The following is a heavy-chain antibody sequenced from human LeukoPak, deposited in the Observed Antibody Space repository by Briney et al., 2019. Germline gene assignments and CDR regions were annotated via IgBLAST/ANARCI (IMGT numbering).Heavy chain of an antibody. Sequence: PEGSLRRSCAASGFTFSNFEMNWVRQAPGKGLKWVSYISSSGSVIYYADSVKGRFTISKDNAKNSLYLQMNGLRAEDTAVYYCARDGRDCGGGSCYGQYYYGIDVWGQGTTVTGSS. D-gene: IGHD2-15*01. CDR3: ARDGRDCGGGSCYGQYYYGIDV. J-gene: IGHJ6*02. V-gene: IGHV3-48*03. CDR2: ISSSGSVI. CDR1: GFTFSNFE.